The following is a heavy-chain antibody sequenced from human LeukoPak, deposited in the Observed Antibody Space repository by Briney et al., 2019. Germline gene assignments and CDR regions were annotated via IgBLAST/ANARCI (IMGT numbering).Heavy chain of an antibody. CDR3: ARGILRDYYDSSGFFHRGGIGY. D-gene: IGHD3-22*01. V-gene: IGHV4-61*09. J-gene: IGHJ4*02. Sequence: SETLSLTCTVSGDSISSGSYYWSWIRQPAGKGLEWIGHIHTSGSTNYNPSLKRRVTISVDTSKNQFSLKLSSVTAADTAVYYCARGILRDYYDSSGFFHRGGIGYWGQGTLVTVSS. CDR2: IHTSGST. CDR1: GDSISSGSYY.